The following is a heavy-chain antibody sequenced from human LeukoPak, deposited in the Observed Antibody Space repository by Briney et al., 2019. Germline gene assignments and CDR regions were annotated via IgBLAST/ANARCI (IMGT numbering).Heavy chain of an antibody. V-gene: IGHV3-48*02. CDR1: VLTFSRYS. CDR3: ARDRRAYGDYKGVIDY. D-gene: IGHD4-17*01. Sequence: PWGSLRLSCAASVLTFSRYSMNWVRQAPGKGREWVSYISSSSSTIYYADSVKGRFTISRDNAKNSLYLQMNSLRDEDTAVYYCARDRRAYGDYKGVIDYWGQGTLVTVSS. CDR2: ISSSSSTI. J-gene: IGHJ4*02.